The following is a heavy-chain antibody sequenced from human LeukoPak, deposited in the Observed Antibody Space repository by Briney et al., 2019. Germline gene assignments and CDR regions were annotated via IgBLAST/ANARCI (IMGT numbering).Heavy chain of an antibody. V-gene: IGHV3-33*01. CDR2: IWSDGSNK. CDR3: ARASGAFDY. Sequence: PGRSLRLSCAASGFPFSTYGMHWGRQAPGKGLEWVAVIWSDGSNKYYADSVKGRFTISRDNSKNTLYLQMNSLRAEDTAVYYCARASGAFDYWGQGTLATVSS. CDR1: GFPFSTYG. J-gene: IGHJ4*02.